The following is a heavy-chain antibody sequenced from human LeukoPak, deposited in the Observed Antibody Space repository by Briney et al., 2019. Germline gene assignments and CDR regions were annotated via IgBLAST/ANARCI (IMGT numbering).Heavy chain of an antibody. CDR2: IFYTGSP. D-gene: IGHD3-9*01. CDR1: GGSVSSYC. Sequence: SETLSLTCNVSGGSVSSYCWWWIRQPPGRGREWIGYIFYTGSPTTNTSLRSRIIISVDTSKSQFSLKLSSVTAADTAVYYCARGVTYYDILTGDYKSLNYFDYWGQGTLVTVSS. J-gene: IGHJ4*02. V-gene: IGHV4-59*02. CDR3: ARGVTYYDILTGDYKSLNYFDY.